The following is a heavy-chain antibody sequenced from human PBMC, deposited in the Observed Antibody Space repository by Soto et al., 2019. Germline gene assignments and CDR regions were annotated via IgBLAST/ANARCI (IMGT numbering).Heavy chain of an antibody. D-gene: IGHD2-15*01. CDR1: GFTFSSYS. V-gene: IGHV3-48*01. Sequence: EVPLVESGGGLVQPGGSLRLSFAASGFTFSSYSMNWIRQAPGKGLEWVSYISGSSRTIYNADSVKGRFTISRDNAKNSLYLQMTSLRVEDTAVYYCARGYCSGGSCYSGDAFDIWGQGTMVTVSS. CDR3: ARGYCSGGSCYSGDAFDI. CDR2: ISGSSRTI. J-gene: IGHJ3*02.